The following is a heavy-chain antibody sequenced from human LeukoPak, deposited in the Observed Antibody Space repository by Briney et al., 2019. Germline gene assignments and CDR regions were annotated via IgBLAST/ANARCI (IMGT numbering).Heavy chain of an antibody. V-gene: IGHV1-2*02. D-gene: IGHD6-13*01. Sequence: ASVKVSYKASGYTFTDYYMHWVRQAPGQGLEWMVWINTDSGGTNYAQKFQGRVTMTIDTSISTAYLELTRLTSDDTAVYYCARGEGSSIDYWGQGTLVTVSS. CDR1: GYTFTDYY. J-gene: IGHJ4*02. CDR3: ARGEGSSIDY. CDR2: INTDSGGT.